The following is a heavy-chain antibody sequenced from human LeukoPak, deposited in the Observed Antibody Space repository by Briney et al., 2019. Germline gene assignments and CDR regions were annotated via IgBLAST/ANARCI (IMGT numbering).Heavy chain of an antibody. CDR2: INPNSGGT. J-gene: IGHJ3*02. Sequence: ASVKVSCKASGYTFTGYYMHWVRQAPGQGLEWMGRINPNSGGTNYARKFQGRVTMTRDTSISTAYMELSRLRSDDTAVYYCGVVAARPRDAFDIWGQGTMVTVSS. CDR3: GVVAARPRDAFDI. V-gene: IGHV1-2*06. CDR1: GYTFTGYY. D-gene: IGHD6-6*01.